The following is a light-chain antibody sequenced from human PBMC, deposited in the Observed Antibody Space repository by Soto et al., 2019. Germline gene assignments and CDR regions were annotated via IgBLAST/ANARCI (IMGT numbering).Light chain of an antibody. CDR3: QQYGSLSWT. CDR1: QSVSSN. V-gene: IGKV3-15*01. Sequence: EIVMTQSPATLSVSPGERATLSCRASQSVSSNLAWYQQKPGQAPRLLIYGASTRATGIPARFSGSGSGTEFTLTISSLQSEDSAVYHCQQYGSLSWTFGQGTKVEIK. CDR2: GAS. J-gene: IGKJ1*01.